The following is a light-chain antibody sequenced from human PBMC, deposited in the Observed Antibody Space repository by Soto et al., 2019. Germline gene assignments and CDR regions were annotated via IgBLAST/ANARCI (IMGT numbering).Light chain of an antibody. J-gene: IGKJ5*01. CDR2: GAS. V-gene: IGKV3-20*01. Sequence: EIVLTQSPGTLSLFPGERATLSCRASQSLITRYLAWYQQKPGQAPRRLIYGASSRATGIPDRFSGSGSGTDFTLTISRLEPEDFAVYSCQQYGTSPTFGQGSRLEIK. CDR3: QQYGTSPT. CDR1: QSLITRY.